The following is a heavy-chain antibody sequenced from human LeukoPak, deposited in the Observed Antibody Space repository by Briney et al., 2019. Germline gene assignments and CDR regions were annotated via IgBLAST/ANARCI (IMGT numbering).Heavy chain of an antibody. V-gene: IGHV4-4*07. Sequence: PSETLSLTCTVSGGSISSYYWSWIRQPAGKGLEWIGRIYTSGSTNYNPSLKSRVTMSVDTSKNQFSLKLSSVTAADTAVYYCASSSGQYCCSTSCYPVYFDYWGQGTLLTVSS. J-gene: IGHJ4*02. CDR3: ASSSGQYCCSTSCYPVYFDY. CDR2: IYTSGST. D-gene: IGHD2-2*01. CDR1: GGSISSYY.